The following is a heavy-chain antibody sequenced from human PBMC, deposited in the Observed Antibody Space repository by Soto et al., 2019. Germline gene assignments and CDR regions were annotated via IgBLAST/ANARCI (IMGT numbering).Heavy chain of an antibody. V-gene: IGHV3-21*01. CDR3: VRDGSILRLTR. CDR2: IGGTDTFT. CDR1: GFTFKNSN. J-gene: IGHJ4*02. D-gene: IGHD3-10*01. Sequence: EVQLVEAGGGLVKPGASLILSCVASGFTFKNSNMTWVVPYPGKGLERVSSIGGTDTFTYYSDSVKGRFSIARDNAKSALFLQMNSLRAEDTAGYFCVRDGSILRLTRWCQVALDTVSS.